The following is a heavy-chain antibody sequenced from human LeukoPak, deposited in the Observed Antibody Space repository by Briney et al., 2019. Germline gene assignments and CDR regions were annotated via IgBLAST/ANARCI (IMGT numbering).Heavy chain of an antibody. CDR1: GGSISSYY. J-gene: IGHJ6*02. V-gene: IGHV4-4*07. D-gene: IGHD6-19*01. CDR2: IYTSGST. CDR3: ARGPSRTFIAVAGPDYYGMDV. Sequence: TETLSLTCTVSGGSISSYYWSWIRQPAGKGLEWIGRIYTSGSTNYNPSLKSRVTMSVDTSKNQFSLKLSSVTAADTAVYYCARGPSRTFIAVAGPDYYGMDVWGQGTTVTVSS.